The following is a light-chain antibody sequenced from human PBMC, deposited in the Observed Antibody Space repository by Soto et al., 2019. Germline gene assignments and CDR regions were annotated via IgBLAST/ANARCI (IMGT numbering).Light chain of an antibody. V-gene: IGLV2-14*01. CDR3: SSYTSSSPR. Sequence: QSALTQPPSASGSPGQSVTISCTGTTSDIGAYNYVSWYQQRPGKAPKLIIYEVSNRPSGVSNRFSGSKSGNTASLTISGLQAEDEADYYCSSYTSSSPRFGGGTKLTVL. J-gene: IGLJ2*01. CDR2: EVS. CDR1: TSDIGAYNY.